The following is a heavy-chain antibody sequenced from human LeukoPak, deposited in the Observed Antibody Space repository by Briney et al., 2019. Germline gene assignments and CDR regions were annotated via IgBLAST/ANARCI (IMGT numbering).Heavy chain of an antibody. CDR3: ARVQGRYSYGSGFDS. CDR2: ISYDGSNK. Sequence: GGSLRLSYAASGFTFSSYAMHWVRQAPGKGLEWVAVISYDGSNKYYADSVKGRFTISRDNSKNTLYLQMNSLRAEDTAVYYCARVQGRYSYGSGFDSWGQGTLVTVSS. V-gene: IGHV3-30*04. CDR1: GFTFSSYA. D-gene: IGHD5-18*01. J-gene: IGHJ4*02.